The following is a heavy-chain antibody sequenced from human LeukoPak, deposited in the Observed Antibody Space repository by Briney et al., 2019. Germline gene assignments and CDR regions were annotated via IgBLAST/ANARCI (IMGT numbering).Heavy chain of an antibody. Sequence: QSGGSLRLSCAASGFTFSSSAVSWVRQAPGKGLEWVSAISNNGGYTYYADSVQGRFTISRDNSKSTLCLQMNSLRAEDTAVYYCAQQVGYCSSGNCYFTYWGQGTLVTVSS. CDR3: AQQVGYCSSGNCYFTY. D-gene: IGHD2-15*01. CDR1: GFTFSSSA. CDR2: ISNNGGYT. V-gene: IGHV3-23*01. J-gene: IGHJ1*01.